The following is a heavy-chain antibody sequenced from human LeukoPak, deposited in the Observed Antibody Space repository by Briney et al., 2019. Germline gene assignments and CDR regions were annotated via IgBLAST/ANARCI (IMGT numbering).Heavy chain of an antibody. D-gene: IGHD1-1*01. CDR3: ARSQRSGSWESAFDI. CDR2: IYYTGST. J-gene: IGHJ3*02. Sequence: SETLSLTCTLSGGSIRSFYWNWIRQPPGKGLEWIGYIYYTGSTNYNPSLKNRVTISVDMSTNQFSLSLRSLTAADTAAYYCARSQRSGSWESAFDIWGHGTMVTVSS. V-gene: IGHV4-59*08. CDR1: GGSIRSFY.